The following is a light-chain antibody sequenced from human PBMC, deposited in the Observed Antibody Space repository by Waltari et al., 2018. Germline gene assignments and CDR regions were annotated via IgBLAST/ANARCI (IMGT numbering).Light chain of an antibody. Sequence: QSALTQPASVSGSPGQSLTISCTGTSSDVGKYHLVSWYQQHPGEVPKLMIYEVTKRPSGVSDRFSGSKSGNTASLTISGLQAEDEADYFCCSFAGRGFSVIFGGGTKLTVL. J-gene: IGLJ2*01. CDR1: SSDVGKYHL. V-gene: IGLV2-23*02. CDR3: CSFAGRGFSVI. CDR2: EVT.